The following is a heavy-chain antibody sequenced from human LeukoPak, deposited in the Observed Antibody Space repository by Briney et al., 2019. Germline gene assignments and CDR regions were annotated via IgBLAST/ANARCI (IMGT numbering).Heavy chain of an antibody. D-gene: IGHD3-10*01. CDR1: GYTFTSYG. Sequence: ASVKVSCKASGYTFTSYGISWVRQAPGQGLEWMGWISAYNGNTNYAQKLQGRVTMTTDTSTSTAYMELRSLRSDDTAVYYCARERRENLWFGELLNWFDPWGQGTLVTVSS. V-gene: IGHV1-18*01. J-gene: IGHJ5*02. CDR3: ARERRENLWFGELLNWFDP. CDR2: ISAYNGNT.